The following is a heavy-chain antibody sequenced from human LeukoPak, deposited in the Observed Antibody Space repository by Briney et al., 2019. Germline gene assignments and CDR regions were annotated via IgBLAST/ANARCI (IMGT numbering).Heavy chain of an antibody. CDR2: ISGSGGST. CDR3: ARDSYSSGWYDY. D-gene: IGHD6-19*01. J-gene: IGHJ4*02. V-gene: IGHV3-23*01. CDR1: GFTFSSYG. Sequence: GGSLRLSCAASGFTFSSYGMSWVRQAPGKGLEWVSAISGSGGSTYYADSVKGRFTISRDNSKNTLYLQMNSLRAEDTAVYYCARDSYSSGWYDYWGQGTLVTVSS.